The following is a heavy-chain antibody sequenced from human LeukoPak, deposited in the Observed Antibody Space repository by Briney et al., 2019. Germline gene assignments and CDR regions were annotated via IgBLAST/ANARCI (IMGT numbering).Heavy chain of an antibody. CDR1: GFTFSSYG. Sequence: GGSLRLSCAASGFTFSSYGMHWVRQAPGKGLEWVAVIWYGGSNKYYADSVKGRFTISRDNSKNTLYLQMNSLRAEDTAVYYCARDSMTTVTTYWGQGTLATVSS. CDR2: IWYGGSNK. J-gene: IGHJ4*02. V-gene: IGHV3-33*08. CDR3: ARDSMTTVTTY. D-gene: IGHD4-17*01.